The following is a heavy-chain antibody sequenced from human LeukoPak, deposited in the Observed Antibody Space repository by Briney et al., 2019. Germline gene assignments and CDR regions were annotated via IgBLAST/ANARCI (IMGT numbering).Heavy chain of an antibody. J-gene: IGHJ4*02. D-gene: IGHD6-19*01. CDR1: GYTLTELS. CDR2: FDPEDGET. CDR3: ATAFGINSSPEYYFDY. V-gene: IGHV1-24*01. Sequence: WASVKVSCKVSGYTLTELSMHWVRQAPGKGLEWMGGFDPEDGETIYAQKFQGRVTMTEDTSTDTAYMELSSLRSEDTAVYYCATAFGINSSPEYYFDYWGQGTLVTVSS.